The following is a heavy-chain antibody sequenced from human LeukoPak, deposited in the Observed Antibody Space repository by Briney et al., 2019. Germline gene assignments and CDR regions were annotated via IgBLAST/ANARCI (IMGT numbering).Heavy chain of an antibody. D-gene: IGHD6-13*01. CDR2: IWYDGTNK. CDR1: GFTFSSYG. J-gene: IGHJ4*02. CDR3: AKVGKYSSSWRGYFDY. V-gene: IGHV3-33*06. Sequence: GGSLRLSCAASGFTFSSYGMHWVRQAPGKGLEWVALIWYDGTNKYYADSVKGRFTISRDNSKNTLYLQMNSLRAEDTAVYYCAKVGKYSSSWRGYFDYWGQGTLVTVSS.